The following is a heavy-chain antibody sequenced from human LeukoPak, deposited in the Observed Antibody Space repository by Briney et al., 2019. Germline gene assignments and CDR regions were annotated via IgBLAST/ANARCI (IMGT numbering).Heavy chain of an antibody. J-gene: IGHJ4*02. V-gene: IGHV1-69*05. CDR1: GGTFSSYA. CDR2: IIPIFGTA. CDR3: ARGPKKIAAAGYFDY. D-gene: IGHD6-13*01. Sequence: SVKVSCKASGGTFSSYAISWVRQAPGQGLEWMGGIIPIFGTANYAQKFQGGVTITTDESTSTAYMELSSLRSEDTAVYYCARGPKKIAAAGYFDYWGQGTLVTVSS.